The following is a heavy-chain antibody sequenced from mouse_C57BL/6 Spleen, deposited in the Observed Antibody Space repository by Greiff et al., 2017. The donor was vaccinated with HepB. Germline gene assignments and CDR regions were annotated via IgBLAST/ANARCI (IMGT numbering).Heavy chain of an antibody. D-gene: IGHD4-1*01. J-gene: IGHJ3*01. CDR1: GYTFTSYW. V-gene: IGHV1-52*01. CDR2: IDPSDSET. Sequence: VQLQQPGAELVRPGSSVKLSCKASGYTFTSYWMHWVKQRPIQGLEWIGNIDPSDSETHYNQKFKDKATLTVDKSSSTAYMQLSSLTSEDSAVYYCARRGNWDASFAYWGQGTLVTVSA. CDR3: ARRGNWDASFAY.